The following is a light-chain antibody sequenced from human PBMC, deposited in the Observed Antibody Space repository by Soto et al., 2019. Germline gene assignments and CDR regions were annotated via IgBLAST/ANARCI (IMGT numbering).Light chain of an antibody. CDR3: ATWDDRLNGLYV. Sequence: QSLLTQPPSASGTPGQGVTISCSGSTSNIGSNYVYWYQQLPGTAPKLLIYRNNQRPSGVPDRFSGSKSGTSASLAISGLRSDDEADYFCATWDDRLNGLYVLGTGTKVTVL. CDR2: RNN. CDR1: TSNIGSNY. J-gene: IGLJ1*01. V-gene: IGLV1-47*01.